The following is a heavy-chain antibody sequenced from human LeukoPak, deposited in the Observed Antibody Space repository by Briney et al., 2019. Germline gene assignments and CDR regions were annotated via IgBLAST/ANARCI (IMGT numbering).Heavy chain of an antibody. J-gene: IGHJ4*02. CDR3: ARDLGYSYGYDY. CDR2: ISSSSSYI. V-gene: IGHV3-11*06. D-gene: IGHD5-18*01. Sequence: PGGSLRLSCAASGFTFSDYYMSWIRQAPGKGLEWVSSISSSSSYIYYADSVKGRFTISRDNAKNSLYLQMNSLRAEDTAVYYCARDLGYSYGYDYWGQGTLVTVSS. CDR1: GFTFSDYY.